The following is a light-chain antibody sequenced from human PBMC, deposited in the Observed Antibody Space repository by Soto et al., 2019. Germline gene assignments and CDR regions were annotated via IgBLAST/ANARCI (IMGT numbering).Light chain of an antibody. CDR2: DSS. CDR1: QDITNH. V-gene: IGKV1-33*01. CDR3: QKHDGVPQ. J-gene: IGKJ3*01. Sequence: DIQVTQSPSSLSASVGDRVTITCQASQDITNHLNWYQHKPGKAPKLLICDSSDLETGVPSRFSGSVSGTYFTLTISSLQPEDIATYYCQKHDGVPQFGPGTRIDIK.